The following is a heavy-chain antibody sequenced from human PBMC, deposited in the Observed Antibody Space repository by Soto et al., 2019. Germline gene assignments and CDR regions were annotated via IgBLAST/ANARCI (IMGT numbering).Heavy chain of an antibody. V-gene: IGHV3-21*01. J-gene: IGHJ6*02. Sequence: PGGSLRLSCAASGFTFSSYSMNWVRQAPGKGLEWVSSISSSSSYIYYADSVKGRFTISRDNAKNSLYLQMNSLRAEDTAVYYCAREYQLLEGYYYYGMDVWGQGTTVTVSS. CDR3: AREYQLLEGYYYYGMDV. CDR1: GFTFSSYS. CDR2: ISSSSSYI. D-gene: IGHD2-2*01.